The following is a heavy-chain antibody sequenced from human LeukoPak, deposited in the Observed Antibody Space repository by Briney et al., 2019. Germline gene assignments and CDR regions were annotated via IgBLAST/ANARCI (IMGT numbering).Heavy chain of an antibody. J-gene: IGHJ4*02. Sequence: GGSLRLSCAASGFTFSSYWMHWVRQAPGKGLVWVSLINSDGSSTSYADSVKGRFTISRDNAKNTMYLQMNSLRAEDTAVYYCTRGTPEYSSSWYDYWDQGTLVTVSS. CDR2: INSDGSST. CDR1: GFTFSSYW. CDR3: TRGTPEYSSSWYDY. D-gene: IGHD6-13*01. V-gene: IGHV3-74*01.